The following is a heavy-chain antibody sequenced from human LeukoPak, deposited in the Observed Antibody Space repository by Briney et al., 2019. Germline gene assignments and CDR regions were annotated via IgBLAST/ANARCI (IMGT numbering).Heavy chain of an antibody. CDR2: IYYSGST. CDR3: ASLLEGATNHRHCDY. CDR1: GGSISSGDYY. V-gene: IGHV4-30-4*01. J-gene: IGHJ4*02. D-gene: IGHD1-26*01. Sequence: SQTLSLTCTVSGGSISSGDYYWSWIRQPPGKGLEWIGYIYYSGSTYYNPSLKSRVTISVDTSKNQFSLTLSSVTAADTAVYYCASLLEGATNHRHCDYWGQGTLVTVSS.